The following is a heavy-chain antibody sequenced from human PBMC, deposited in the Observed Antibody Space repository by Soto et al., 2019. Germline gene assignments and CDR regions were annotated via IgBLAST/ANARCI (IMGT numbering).Heavy chain of an antibody. CDR3: VCRSGTSPDY. CDR1: GFAFSNYD. V-gene: IGHV3-23*01. Sequence: EVQLLESGGGLVQPGGSLRLSCAASGFAFSNYDMGWVRQAPGKGLEWVSTITSGGTTHSADSVRGRLTLSRNNSRNTLYLQMNSLSADDTALYYCVCRSGTSPDYWGQGTLVTVSS. D-gene: IGHD1-1*01. J-gene: IGHJ4*02. CDR2: ITSGGTT.